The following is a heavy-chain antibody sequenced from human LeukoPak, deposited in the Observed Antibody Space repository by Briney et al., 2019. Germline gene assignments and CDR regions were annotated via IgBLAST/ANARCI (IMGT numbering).Heavy chain of an antibody. V-gene: IGHV3-74*03. CDR2: INTDGTNT. J-gene: IGHJ4*02. D-gene: IGHD1-14*01. CDR3: ARDQTQAGPTTVDY. Sequence: GGSLRLSCVASGFTFSNSWMHWVRQASGKGLLWVSRINTDGTNTKYADSVKGRFTISRDNAKNTLYLQMNTLRAEDTAVYYCARDQTQAGPTTVDYWGQGTLVTVSS. CDR1: GFTFSNSW.